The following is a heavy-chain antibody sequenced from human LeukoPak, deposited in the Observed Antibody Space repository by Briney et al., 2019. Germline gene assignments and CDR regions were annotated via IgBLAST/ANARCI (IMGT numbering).Heavy chain of an antibody. CDR2: INPNSGGT. J-gene: IGHJ4*02. V-gene: IGHV1-2*02. CDR3: ASTSGFWSGYYHPFDY. CDR1: GYTFTGYY. Sequence: ASVKVSCKASGYTFTGYYMHLVRQAPGQGLEWMGWINPNSGGTNYAQKFQGRVTMTRDTSISTAYMELSRLRSDDTAVYYCASTSGFWSGYYHPFDYWGQGTLVTVSS. D-gene: IGHD3-3*01.